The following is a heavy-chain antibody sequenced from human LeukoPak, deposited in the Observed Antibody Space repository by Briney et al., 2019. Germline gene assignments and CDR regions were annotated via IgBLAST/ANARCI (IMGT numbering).Heavy chain of an antibody. D-gene: IGHD3-3*01. V-gene: IGHV3-74*01. CDR2: INLDGSGT. J-gene: IGHJ4*02. CDR3: ARGLSVGVAFGDF. CDR1: GFTFSGYW. Sequence: GGSLRLSCVASGFTFSGYWVHWVRQVPGKGLVWVSGINLDGSGTWYADSVKGRFTISRDNAKNTLYLQMNSLTAEDAAVYFCARGLSVGVAFGDFWGQGTLVTVPS.